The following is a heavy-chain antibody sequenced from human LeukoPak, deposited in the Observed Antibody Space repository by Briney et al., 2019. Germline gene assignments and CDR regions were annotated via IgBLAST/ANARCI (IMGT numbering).Heavy chain of an antibody. J-gene: IGHJ6*02. CDR2: IYYSGTT. CDR3: ARQSGLATAAQLGYGMDV. Sequence: SETLSLTCIVSGGSISSDSYYWGWIRQPPGKGLEWFASIYYSGTTHYNPSLKNRVTTSVDTSRNQFSLNLNSVTAADTAVYYCARQSGLATAAQLGYGMDVWGQGTTVTVSS. D-gene: IGHD6-13*01. CDR1: GGSISSDSYY. V-gene: IGHV4-39*01.